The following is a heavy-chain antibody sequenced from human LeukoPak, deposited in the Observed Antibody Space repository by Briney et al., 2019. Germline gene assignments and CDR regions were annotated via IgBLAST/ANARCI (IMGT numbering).Heavy chain of an antibody. CDR1: GYTFTGYY. CDR2: INPNSGGT. D-gene: IGHD6-13*01. CDR3: VRSGYSSSWYPGYYFDY. J-gene: IGHJ4*02. Sequence: ASMKVSCKASGYTFTGYYMHWVRQAPGQGLEWVGWINPNSGGTNYAQEFQGWVTMTRNTSITTAYMELSRLRSDDTAVYYCVRSGYSSSWYPGYYFDYWGQGTLVTVSS. V-gene: IGHV1-2*04.